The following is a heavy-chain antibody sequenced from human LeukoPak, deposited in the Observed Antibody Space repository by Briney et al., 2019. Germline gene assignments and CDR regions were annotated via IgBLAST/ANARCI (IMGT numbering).Heavy chain of an antibody. CDR2: IYYSGST. Sequence: SETLSLTCTVSGGSISSSSYYWGWIRQPPGKGLEWIGSIYYSGSTYYNPSLKSRVTISVDTSKNQFSLKLTSVTAADTAVDYRGRVAAIGISGNWFDPWGQGTLVTVSS. CDR3: GRVAAIGISGNWFDP. D-gene: IGHD3-3*01. V-gene: IGHV4-39*07. CDR1: GGSISSSSYY. J-gene: IGHJ5*02.